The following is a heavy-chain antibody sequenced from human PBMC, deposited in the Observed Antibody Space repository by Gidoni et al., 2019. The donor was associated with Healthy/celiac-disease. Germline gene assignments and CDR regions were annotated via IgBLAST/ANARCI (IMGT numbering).Heavy chain of an antibody. CDR2: IWYDGSNK. CDR3: ARGPGNYDFWSGYYAYYYYYMDV. J-gene: IGHJ6*03. Sequence: QVQLVESGGGVVQPGRSLRLSCAASGFTFSSYGMHWVRQAPGKGLEVVAVIWYDGSNKYYADAVKGRFTISRDNSKNTLYLQMNSLRAEDTAVYYCARGPGNYDFWSGYYAYYYYYMDVWGKGTTVTVSS. CDR1: GFTFSSYG. D-gene: IGHD3-3*01. V-gene: IGHV3-33*01.